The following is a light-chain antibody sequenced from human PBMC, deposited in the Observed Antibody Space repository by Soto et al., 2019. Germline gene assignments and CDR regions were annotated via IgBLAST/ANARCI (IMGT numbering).Light chain of an antibody. V-gene: IGKV1D-13*01. CDR1: QGISTA. CDR3: QQFSHYPRT. CDR2: DAS. J-gene: IGKJ1*01. Sequence: ALPLTQSPSSLSASVGDRVTITCRASQGISTALAWYQQKPGQTPKLLLYDASSLEGGVPTRFSGRGSGTDFALSITNLQPEDFATYYCQQFSHYPRTFGQGTKV.